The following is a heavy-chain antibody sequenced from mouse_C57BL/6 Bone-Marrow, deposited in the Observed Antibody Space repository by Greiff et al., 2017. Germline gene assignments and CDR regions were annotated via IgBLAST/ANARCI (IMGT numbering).Heavy chain of an antibody. Sequence: VQLVESGPGLVQPSQSLSITCTVSGFSLTSSGVHWVRQPPGKGLEWLGVIWSGGSTDYNAAFISRLSISKDNYKSHIFFKMNSLQADDPAIYYWASTSRDYSNPHWAVDVWGTGTTVTVSS. J-gene: IGHJ1*03. CDR3: ASTSRDYSNPHWAVDV. V-gene: IGHV2-4*01. CDR1: GFSLTSSG. CDR2: IWSGGST. D-gene: IGHD2-5*01.